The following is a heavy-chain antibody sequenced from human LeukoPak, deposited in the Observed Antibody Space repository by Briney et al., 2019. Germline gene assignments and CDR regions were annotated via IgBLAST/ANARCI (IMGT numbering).Heavy chain of an antibody. CDR3: AKNSSGWYYFDY. CDR2: ITTSDGNT. Sequence: GGSLRLSCAASGFTFSSYTMSWVRQAPGKGLEWVSTITTSDGNTYYADSVKGRFTISRDNSKNTLYLQMNSLRAEDTAVYYCAKNSSGWYYFDYWGQGTLVTVSS. V-gene: IGHV3-23*01. J-gene: IGHJ4*02. CDR1: GFTFSSYT. D-gene: IGHD6-19*01.